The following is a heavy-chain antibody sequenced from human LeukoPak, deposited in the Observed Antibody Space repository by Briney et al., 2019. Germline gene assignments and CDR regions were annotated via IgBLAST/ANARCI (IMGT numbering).Heavy chain of an antibody. CDR2: ISGSGGST. Sequence: GGSLRLACAASGFTFSSYAMSGVRRAPGKGLEWVSAISGSGGSTYYADSVKGRFTISRDNSKNTLYLQMNSLRAEDTAVYYCARYSSLVGMDVWGQGTTVTVSS. CDR3: ARYSSLVGMDV. J-gene: IGHJ6*02. D-gene: IGHD2-8*02. V-gene: IGHV3-23*01. CDR1: GFTFSSYA.